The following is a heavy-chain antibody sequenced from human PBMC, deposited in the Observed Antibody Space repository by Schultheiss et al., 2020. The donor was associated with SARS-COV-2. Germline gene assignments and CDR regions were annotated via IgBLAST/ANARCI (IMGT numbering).Heavy chain of an antibody. CDR2: ISGSGGST. CDR1: GFTFSSYA. Sequence: GGSLRLSCVTSGFTFSSYAMSWVRQAPGKGLEWVSAISGSGGSTYYADSVKGRFTISRDNAKNSLYLQMNSLRAEDTAVYYCAKSGMITFGGVMGYWGQGTLVTVSS. V-gene: IGHV3-23*01. D-gene: IGHD3-16*01. CDR3: AKSGMITFGGVMGY. J-gene: IGHJ4*02.